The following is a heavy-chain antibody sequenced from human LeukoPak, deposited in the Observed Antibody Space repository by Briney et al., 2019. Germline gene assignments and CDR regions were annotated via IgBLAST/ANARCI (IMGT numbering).Heavy chain of an antibody. J-gene: IGHJ5*02. CDR1: GYTFTSYY. V-gene: IGHV1-46*01. CDR3: AREGYSGYDGNWFDP. D-gene: IGHD5-12*01. CDR2: INPSGGST. Sequence: GASVKVSCKASGYTFTSYYMHWVRQAPGQGLEWMGIINPSGGSTSYAQKFQGRVTMTRNTSISTAYMELSSLRSEDTAVYYCAREGYSGYDGNWFDPWGQGTLVTVSS.